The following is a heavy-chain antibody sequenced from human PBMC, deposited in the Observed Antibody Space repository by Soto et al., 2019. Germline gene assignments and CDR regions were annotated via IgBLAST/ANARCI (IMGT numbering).Heavy chain of an antibody. V-gene: IGHV4-4*02. Sequence: SETLSLTCAVSGGSISSSNWWSWVRQPPGKGLEWIGEIYHSGSTYYNPSLKSRVTISVDKSKNQFSLKLSSVTAADTAVYYCARVWTTVTNWLDPWGQGTLVTVSS. CDR2: IYHSGST. CDR3: ARVWTTVTNWLDP. D-gene: IGHD4-17*01. CDR1: GGSISSSNW. J-gene: IGHJ5*02.